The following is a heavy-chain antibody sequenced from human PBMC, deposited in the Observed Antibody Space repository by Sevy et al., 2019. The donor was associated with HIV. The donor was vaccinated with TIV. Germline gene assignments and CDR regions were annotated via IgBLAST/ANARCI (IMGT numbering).Heavy chain of an antibody. V-gene: IGHV3-30*18. CDR2: ISHDGGKK. CDR1: GFIFDDYG. J-gene: IGHJ6*02. Sequence: VGSLRLSCVASGFIFDDYGMHWVRQAPGKGLEWVALISHDGGKKYYADSVRGRFTISRDNSKNTLYLQMNTLRRDDTAAYFCTKDPPVYGDFPYGMDVWGQGTTVTVSS. D-gene: IGHD4-17*01. CDR3: TKDPPVYGDFPYGMDV.